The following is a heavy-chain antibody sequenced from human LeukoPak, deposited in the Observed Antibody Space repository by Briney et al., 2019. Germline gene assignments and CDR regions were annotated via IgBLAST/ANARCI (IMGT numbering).Heavy chain of an antibody. Sequence: ASVKVSCKASGYTLTSYYMHWVRQAPGQGLEWMGIINPSGGGTTYTQKFQGRVTVTRDTSTSTVYMELSSLRSEDTAVYYCARGITGTTNAFDIWGQGTMVTVSS. CDR1: GYTLTSYY. V-gene: IGHV1-46*01. D-gene: IGHD1-20*01. J-gene: IGHJ3*02. CDR3: ARGITGTTNAFDI. CDR2: INPSGGGT.